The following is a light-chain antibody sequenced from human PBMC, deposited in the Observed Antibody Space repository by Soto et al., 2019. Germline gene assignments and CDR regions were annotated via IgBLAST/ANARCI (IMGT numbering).Light chain of an antibody. J-gene: IGKJ1*01. Sequence: DIQMTQSPSTLSASVGDRVTITCRASRGINNFLAWYQQKTGRVPQLLIYSASTLQSGVPSRFSGSGSGTDSTLTIGSLQPEDVATYYCQRYNTVPPSEFDQGTTVEIK. CDR2: SAS. V-gene: IGKV1-27*01. CDR3: QRYNTVPPSE. CDR1: RGINNF.